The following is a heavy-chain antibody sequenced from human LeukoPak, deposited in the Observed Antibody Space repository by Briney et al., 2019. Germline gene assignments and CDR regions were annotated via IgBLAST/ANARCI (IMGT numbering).Heavy chain of an antibody. J-gene: IGHJ5*02. CDR3: ARDHRQRGTLNWFDP. Sequence: ASVKVSCKASGGTFSSYAISWVRQAPGQGLEWMGGIIPIFGTANYAQKFQGRVTMTTDESTSTAYMELSSLRSEDTAVYYCARDHRQRGTLNWFDPWGQGTLVTVSS. V-gene: IGHV1-69*05. D-gene: IGHD6-25*01. CDR2: IIPIFGTA. CDR1: GGTFSSYA.